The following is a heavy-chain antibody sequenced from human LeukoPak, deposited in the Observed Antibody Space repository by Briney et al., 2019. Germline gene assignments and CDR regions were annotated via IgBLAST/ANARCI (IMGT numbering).Heavy chain of an antibody. CDR3: ARAEVGATNLEQL. Sequence: ASVKVSCKASGGTFSSYAISWVRQAPGQGLEWMGGIIPIFDTANYAQKFQGRVTITADESTSTAYMELSSLRSEDTAVYYCARAEVGATNLEQLWGQGTLVTVSS. CDR2: IIPIFDTA. CDR1: GGTFSSYA. D-gene: IGHD1-26*01. J-gene: IGHJ4*02. V-gene: IGHV1-69*13.